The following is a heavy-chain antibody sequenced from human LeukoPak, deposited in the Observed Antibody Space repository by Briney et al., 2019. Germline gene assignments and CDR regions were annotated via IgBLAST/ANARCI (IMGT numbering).Heavy chain of an antibody. CDR2: ISGSGGST. Sequence: PGGSLRLSCAASGFTFSSYAMSWVRQAPGKGLEWVSAISGSGGSTYYADSVKGRFTISRDNSKNTLYLQMNSLRAEDTAVYYCARDPLYSSSSPYFDYWGQGTLVTVSS. D-gene: IGHD6-6*01. CDR3: ARDPLYSSSSPYFDY. CDR1: GFTFSSYA. J-gene: IGHJ4*02. V-gene: IGHV3-23*01.